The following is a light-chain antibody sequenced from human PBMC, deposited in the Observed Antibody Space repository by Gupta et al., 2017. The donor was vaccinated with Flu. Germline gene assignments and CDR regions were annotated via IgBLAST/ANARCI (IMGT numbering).Light chain of an antibody. CDR3: LQDNNWARL. Sequence: PTTRSVSPVARTSSSCIVSQSSSSNLAWYQQKPGQAPRLLIYGACTRATGVPARFSGSGSGTEFTLTISSLQSEDFAVYYCLQDNNWARLFGGGTKVEIK. V-gene: IGKV3-15*01. J-gene: IGKJ4*01. CDR1: QSSSSN. CDR2: GAC.